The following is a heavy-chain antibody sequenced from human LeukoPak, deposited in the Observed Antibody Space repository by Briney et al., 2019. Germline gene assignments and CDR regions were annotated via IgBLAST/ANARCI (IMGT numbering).Heavy chain of an antibody. Sequence: GGSLRLSCAASEFTFSSYWMSWVRQAPGKGLKWVANIKQDGSEKYYVDSVKGRFTISRDNAKNSLYLQMNSLRAEDTAVYYCASWVRYGGKRYYFDYWGQGTLVTVSS. V-gene: IGHV3-7*01. D-gene: IGHD4-23*01. CDR2: IKQDGSEK. J-gene: IGHJ4*02. CDR1: EFTFSSYW. CDR3: ASWVRYGGKRYYFDY.